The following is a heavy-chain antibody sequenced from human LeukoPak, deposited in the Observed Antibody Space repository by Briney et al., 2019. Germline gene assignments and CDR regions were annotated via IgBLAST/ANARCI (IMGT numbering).Heavy chain of an antibody. CDR3: ARDGYSGNDGL. Sequence: SETLSLTCTVSGGSISSYYWSWIRQPPGKGLEWIGYIYHSGSTNYNPSLKSRVTISVDTSKNQFSLRLSSVAAADTAVYYCARDGYSGNDGLWGQGTLVTVSS. V-gene: IGHV4-59*01. J-gene: IGHJ4*02. CDR1: GGSISSYY. CDR2: IYHSGST. D-gene: IGHD5-12*01.